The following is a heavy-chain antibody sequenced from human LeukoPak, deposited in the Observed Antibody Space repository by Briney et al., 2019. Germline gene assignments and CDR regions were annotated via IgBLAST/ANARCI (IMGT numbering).Heavy chain of an antibody. CDR2: IYHTGST. CDR3: ARAPTTVTTWHVSPFDY. Sequence: SETLSLTCAVSGGSISSSNWWSWVRQPPGKGLEWIGEIYHTGSTNYNPSLKSRVTISVDKSKNQFSLKLSSVTAADTAVYYCARAPTTVTTWHVSPFDYWGQGTLVTVSS. J-gene: IGHJ4*02. V-gene: IGHV4-4*02. D-gene: IGHD4-17*01. CDR1: GGSISSSNW.